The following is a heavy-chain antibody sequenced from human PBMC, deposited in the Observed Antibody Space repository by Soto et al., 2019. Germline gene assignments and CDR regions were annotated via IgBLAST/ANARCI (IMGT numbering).Heavy chain of an antibody. CDR1: GFTFSSHA. CDR3: ARGGYCNSTSCFRYGMDV. J-gene: IGHJ6*02. CDR2: IPYDGSNK. Sequence: GGSLRLSCAASGFTFSSHAMHWVRQAPGKGLEWVAVIPYDGSNKYFADSVKGRFTISRDNSMNTLYLQMDSLRPEDTAVYYCARGGYCNSTSCFRYGMDVWGQGTTVTVSS. D-gene: IGHD2-2*03. V-gene: IGHV3-30-3*01.